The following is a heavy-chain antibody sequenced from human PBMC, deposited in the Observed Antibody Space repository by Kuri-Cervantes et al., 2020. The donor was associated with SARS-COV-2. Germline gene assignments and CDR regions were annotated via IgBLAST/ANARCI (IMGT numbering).Heavy chain of an antibody. V-gene: IGHV4-39*01. D-gene: IGHD3-22*01. CDR2: IYYSGST. CDR1: GGSISSSSYY. CDR3: ARQRDSQFDY. J-gene: IGHJ4*02. Sequence: GSLRLSCTVSGGSISSSSYYWGWIRQPPGKGLEWIGSIYYSGSTYYNPSLKSRVTISVDTSKNQFSLRLSSVTAADMAVYYCARQRDSQFDYWGQGTLVTVSS.